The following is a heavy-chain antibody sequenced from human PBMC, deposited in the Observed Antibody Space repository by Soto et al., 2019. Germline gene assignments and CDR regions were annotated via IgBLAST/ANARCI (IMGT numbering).Heavy chain of an antibody. CDR2: ISGSGGST. V-gene: IGHV3-23*01. Sequence: EVQLLESGGGLVQPGGSLRLSCAASGFTFSSYAMSWVRQAPGKGLEWVSAISGSGGSTYYADSVKGRFTISRDNSKNPLYLQINSLEAEETAVYYFAKYTRYYESNLDYWGQGTRVTVSS. D-gene: IGHD3-22*01. J-gene: IGHJ4*02. CDR1: GFTFSSYA. CDR3: AKYTRYYESNLDY.